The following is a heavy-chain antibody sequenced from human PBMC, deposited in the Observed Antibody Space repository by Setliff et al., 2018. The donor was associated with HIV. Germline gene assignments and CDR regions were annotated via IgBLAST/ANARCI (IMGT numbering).Heavy chain of an antibody. CDR1: GYTFTSYG. V-gene: IGHV1-18*01. D-gene: IGHD3-22*01. CDR2: ISAYNGNT. Sequence: PSVKVSCKASGYTFTSYGISWVRQAPGQGLEWMGWISAYNGNTNYAQKLQGRVTMTTDTSTSTAYMELRSLRSDDTAVYYCAREAPYYYDSSGVIDYWGQGTLVTVSS. CDR3: AREAPYYYDSSGVIDY. J-gene: IGHJ4*02.